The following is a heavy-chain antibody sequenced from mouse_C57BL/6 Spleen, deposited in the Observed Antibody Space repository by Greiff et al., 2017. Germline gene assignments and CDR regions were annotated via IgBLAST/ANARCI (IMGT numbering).Heavy chain of an antibody. CDR1: GYSITSGYY. V-gene: IGHV3-6*01. Sequence: VQLQQSGPGLVKPSQSLSLTCSVTGYSITSGYYWNWIRQFPGNKLEWMGYISYAGSNNYNPTLKNRISITRDTSKNQFFLKLNSVTTEHTASYYFARDRDGTIAYWGQGTLVTVSA. CDR3: ARDRDGTIAY. CDR2: ISYAGSN. D-gene: IGHD4-1*01. J-gene: IGHJ3*01.